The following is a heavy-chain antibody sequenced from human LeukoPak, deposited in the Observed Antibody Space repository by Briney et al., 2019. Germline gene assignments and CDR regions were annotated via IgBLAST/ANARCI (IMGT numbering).Heavy chain of an antibody. CDR3: AGSAGYSSSWYLAFDI. CDR1: GFTFSSYA. D-gene: IGHD6-13*01. J-gene: IGHJ3*02. Sequence: GGSLRLPCAASGFTFSSYAMSWVRQAPGKGLEWVSAISGSGGSTYYADSVKGRFTISRDNSKNTLYLQMNSLRAEDTAVYYCAGSAGYSSSWYLAFDIWGQGTMVTVSS. V-gene: IGHV3-23*01. CDR2: ISGSGGST.